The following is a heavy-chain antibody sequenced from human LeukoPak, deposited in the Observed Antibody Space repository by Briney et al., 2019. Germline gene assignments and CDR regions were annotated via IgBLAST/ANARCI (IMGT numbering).Heavy chain of an antibody. Sequence: PSETLSLTCTVSGGSISSSSYYWGWIRQPPGKGLEWIGSIYYSGSTYYNPSLKSRVTISVDTSKNQFSLKLSSVTAADTAVYYCARGRRAASFGDWGQGTPVTVSS. V-gene: IGHV4-39*07. CDR3: ARGRRAASFGD. J-gene: IGHJ4*02. D-gene: IGHD3-10*01. CDR1: GGSISSSSYY. CDR2: IYYSGST.